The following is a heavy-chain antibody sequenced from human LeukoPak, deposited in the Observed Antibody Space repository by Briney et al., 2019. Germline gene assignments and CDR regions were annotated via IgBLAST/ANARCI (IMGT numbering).Heavy chain of an antibody. Sequence: GGSLRLSCAASGFTVSSNYMSWVRQAPGKGLEWVSVIYSGGSTYYADSVKGRFTISRDNSKNTLYLQMNSLRAEDTAVYYCAKDEGSYSAGEQAWGQGTLVTVSS. V-gene: IGHV3-53*01. CDR2: IYSGGST. CDR1: GFTVSSNY. D-gene: IGHD1-26*01. CDR3: AKDEGSYSAGEQA. J-gene: IGHJ5*02.